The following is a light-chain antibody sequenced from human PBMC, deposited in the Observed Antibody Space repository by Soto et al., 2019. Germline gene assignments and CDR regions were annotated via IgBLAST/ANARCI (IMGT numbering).Light chain of an antibody. J-gene: IGKJ1*01. Sequence: DIQMTQSPSSLSASVGDRFTITCRASHSISTFLNWYQQRPGKAPELLIYAASNLQSGVPSRFSGSGSGTDFALTISSLQPEDFATYYCQQSYRIPPWTFGQGTKVDIK. CDR1: HSISTF. CDR2: AAS. CDR3: QQSYRIPPWT. V-gene: IGKV1-39*01.